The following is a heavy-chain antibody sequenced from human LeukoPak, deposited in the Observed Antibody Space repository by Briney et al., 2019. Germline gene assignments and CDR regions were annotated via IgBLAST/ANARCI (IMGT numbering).Heavy chain of an antibody. Sequence: SETLSLTCTVSGGSISSSSYYWGWIRQPPGKGLEWIGSIYYSGSTYYNPSLKSRVTISVDTSKNQFSLKLSSVTAADTAVYYCARRLSMVRGVMSFPKNYYFDYWGQGTLVTVSS. D-gene: IGHD3-10*01. CDR2: IYYSGST. J-gene: IGHJ4*02. CDR1: GGSISSSSYY. CDR3: ARRLSMVRGVMSFPKNYYFDY. V-gene: IGHV4-39*07.